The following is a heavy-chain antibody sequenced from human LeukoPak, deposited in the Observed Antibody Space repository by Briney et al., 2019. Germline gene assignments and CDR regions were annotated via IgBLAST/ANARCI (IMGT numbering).Heavy chain of an antibody. CDR1: GGSISSYY. D-gene: IGHD1-14*01. Sequence: SETLSLTCSVSGGSISSYYWSWIRQPPGKGLEGIGYIYYSGSTNYNPSLKSRVTIAVDTSKNQFSLKLSSVTAADTAVYYCARVHNPLALAYYFDYWGQGTLVTVSS. V-gene: IGHV4-59*01. J-gene: IGHJ4*02. CDR2: IYYSGST. CDR3: ARVHNPLALAYYFDY.